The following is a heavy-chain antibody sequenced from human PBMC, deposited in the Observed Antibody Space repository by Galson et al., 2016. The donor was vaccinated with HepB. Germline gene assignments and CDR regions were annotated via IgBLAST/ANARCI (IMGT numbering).Heavy chain of an antibody. CDR1: GFTFSDYY. D-gene: IGHD3-10*01. Sequence: SLRLSCAASGFTFSDYYMTWIRQAPGKGLEWVSSISSRGGSAIYYADSVKGRFTISRDNANNSLFLQMNSLRAEDTAIYYCAKEHYYCSGSFFDYWGQGTLVTVSS. CDR3: AKEHYYCSGSFFDY. J-gene: IGHJ4*02. V-gene: IGHV3-11*01. CDR2: ISSRGGSAI.